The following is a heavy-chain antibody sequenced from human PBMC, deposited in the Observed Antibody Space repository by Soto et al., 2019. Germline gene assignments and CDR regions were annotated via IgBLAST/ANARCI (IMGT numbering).Heavy chain of an antibody. V-gene: IGHV3-11*01. J-gene: IGHJ4*02. CDR3: AREVGYGDPPDY. CDR2: ISDGSGTI. Sequence: QVQLVESGGGLVKPGGSLRLSCAASGFTFSDYYMAWIRQAPGKGLEWVSYISDGSGTIYYADSVKGRFTISRDNAKSSLYLQMNSLRADDTAVYFWAREVGYGDPPDYWGQGTQVTVSS. D-gene: IGHD4-17*01. CDR1: GFTFSDYY.